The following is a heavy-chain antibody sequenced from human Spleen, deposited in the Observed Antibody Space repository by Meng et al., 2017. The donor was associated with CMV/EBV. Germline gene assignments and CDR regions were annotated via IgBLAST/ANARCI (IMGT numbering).Heavy chain of an antibody. Sequence: AVYGGSFSGYYWSWIRQPPGKGLEWIGEINHSGSTNYNPSLKSRVTMSVDTSKNQFSLKLSSVTAADTAVYYCARGWYSSSWYALGYWGQGTLVTVSS. CDR3: ARGWYSSSWYALGY. J-gene: IGHJ4*02. D-gene: IGHD6-13*01. V-gene: IGHV4-34*01. CDR2: INHSGST. CDR1: GGSFSGYY.